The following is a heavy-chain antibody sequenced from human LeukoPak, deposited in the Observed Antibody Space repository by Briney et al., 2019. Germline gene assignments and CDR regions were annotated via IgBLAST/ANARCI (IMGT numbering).Heavy chain of an antibody. CDR2: INHSGST. J-gene: IGHJ6*03. CDR3: ARVAVGGYYYYYMDV. D-gene: IGHD6-19*01. CDR1: GGSISSYY. V-gene: IGHV4-34*01. Sequence: NPSETLSLTCTVSGGSISSYYWSWIRQPPGKGLEWIGEINHSGSTNYNPSLKSRVTISVDTSKNQFSLKLSSVTAADTAVYYCARVAVGGYYYYYMDVWGKGTTVTVSS.